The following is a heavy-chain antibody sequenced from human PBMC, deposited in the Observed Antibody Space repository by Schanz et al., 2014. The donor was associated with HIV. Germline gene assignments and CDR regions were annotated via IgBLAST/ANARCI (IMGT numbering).Heavy chain of an antibody. CDR1: GGTFGTYG. CDR3: ASPAESERGPGDAFDI. J-gene: IGHJ3*02. V-gene: IGHV1-69*01. D-gene: IGHD1-26*01. Sequence: QVQLLQSGAEMKKPGSSVKVSCTASGGTFGTYGFTWVRQAPGQGLEWVGGIIPIFVTTNYAPRFQGRLTMTADVSTNTASMELSSLRPEDTAVYYCASPAESERGPGDAFDIWGQGTLVTVSS. CDR2: IIPIFVTT.